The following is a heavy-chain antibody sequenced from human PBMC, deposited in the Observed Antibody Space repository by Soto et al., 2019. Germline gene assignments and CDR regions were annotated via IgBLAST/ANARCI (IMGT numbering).Heavy chain of an antibody. CDR1: GFTCSSYS. V-gene: IGHV3-21*01. CDR2: ISSSSSYI. D-gene: IGHD2-15*01. CDR3: ERIPLGYDAFDI. J-gene: IGHJ3*02. Sequence: VQLVESGGGLVKPGGSLRLSCSASGFTCSSYSMTWVRQAPGKGLEWVSSISSSSSYIYYADSVKGRFTLSRDNAKNTMYLQMNSLRAEDTAVYYCERIPLGYDAFDIWCQGTMVTVSS.